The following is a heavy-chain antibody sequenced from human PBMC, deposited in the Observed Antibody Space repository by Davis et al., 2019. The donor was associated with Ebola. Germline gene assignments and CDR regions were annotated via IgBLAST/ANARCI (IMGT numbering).Heavy chain of an antibody. CDR3: VPGTWI. Sequence: GESLKISCAASGFTFSNAWMSWVRQAPGKGLEWISYISSSATRMYYADSVKGRFTISRDDAKNSLFLQMNSLRAEDTAVYYCVPGTWIRGQGSLVTVSS. V-gene: IGHV3-11*04. CDR1: GFTFSNAW. CDR2: ISSSATRM. J-gene: IGHJ4*02. D-gene: IGHD5-18*01.